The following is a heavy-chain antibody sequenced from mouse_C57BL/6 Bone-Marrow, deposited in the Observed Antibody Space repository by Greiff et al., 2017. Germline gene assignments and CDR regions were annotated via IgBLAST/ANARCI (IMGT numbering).Heavy chain of an antibody. V-gene: IGHV1-81*01. Sequence: VMLVESGAELARPGASVKLSCKASGYTFTSYGISWVKQRTGQGLEWIGEIYPRSGNTYYNEKFKGKATLTADKSSSTAYMELRSLTSEDSAVYFCARREIYYYGSSYVWYFDVWGTGTTVTVSS. CDR1: GYTFTSYG. D-gene: IGHD1-1*01. CDR3: ARREIYYYGSSYVWYFDV. J-gene: IGHJ1*03. CDR2: IYPRSGNT.